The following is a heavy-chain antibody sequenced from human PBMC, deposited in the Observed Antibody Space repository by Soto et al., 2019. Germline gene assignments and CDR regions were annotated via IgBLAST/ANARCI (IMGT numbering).Heavy chain of an antibody. CDR2: IYPGDSDT. D-gene: IGHD4-17*01. CDR3: ARLSPTGSVTTNWFDP. V-gene: IGHV5-51*01. CDR1: GYSFTSYW. Sequence: PGESLKISCKGSGYSFTSYWIGWVRQMPGKGLEWMGIIYPGDSDTRYSPSFQGQVTISADKSISTAYLQWSSLKASDTAMYYCARLSPTGSVTTNWFDPWGQGTRVTVSS. J-gene: IGHJ5*02.